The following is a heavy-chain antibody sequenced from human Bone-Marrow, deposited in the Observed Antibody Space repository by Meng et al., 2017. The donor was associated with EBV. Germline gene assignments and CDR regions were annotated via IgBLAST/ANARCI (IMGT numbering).Heavy chain of an antibody. V-gene: IGHV4-34*03. D-gene: IGHD1-1*01. CDR2: INHSGST. J-gene: IGHJ4*02. CDR3: LLQVQDDDY. CDR1: GGSFSGYY. Sequence: QVPLQRWEHGRLKLSKTLHLPCPVYGGSFSGYYWSCIRQPPGKGLEWIGEINHSGSTNYNPSLKSRVTISVDKSKNQFSLKLSSVTAADTAVYYCLLQVQDDDYWGQGTLVTVSS.